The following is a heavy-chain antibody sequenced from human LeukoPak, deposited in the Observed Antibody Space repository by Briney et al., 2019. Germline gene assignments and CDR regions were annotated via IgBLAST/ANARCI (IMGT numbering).Heavy chain of an antibody. J-gene: IGHJ4*02. CDR2: ITTGGGNTYSPDS. D-gene: IGHD6-19*01. CDR3: AMYSSGWYLAHFGY. CDR1: GFTFTNCA. V-gene: IGHV3-23*01. Sequence: GGSLRLSCAASGFTFTNCAMSWVRQAPGKGLEWVSVITTGGGNTYSPDSYYADSVKGRFTISRDNSKNTLYLQMNSLRAEDTAVYYCAMYSSGWYLAHFGYWGQGTLVTVSS.